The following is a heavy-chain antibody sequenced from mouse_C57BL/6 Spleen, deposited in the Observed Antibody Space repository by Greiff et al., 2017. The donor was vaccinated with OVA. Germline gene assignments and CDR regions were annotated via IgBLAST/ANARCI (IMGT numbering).Heavy chain of an antibody. CDR2: ISYDGSN. CDR3: ARDSD. Sequence: ESGPGLVKPSQSLSLTCSVTGYSITSGYYWNWIRQFPGNKLEWMGYISYDGSNNYNPSLKNRISITRDTSKNQFFLKLNSVTTEDTATYYCARDSDWGQGTSVTVSS. J-gene: IGHJ4*01. CDR1: GYSITSGYY. V-gene: IGHV3-6*01.